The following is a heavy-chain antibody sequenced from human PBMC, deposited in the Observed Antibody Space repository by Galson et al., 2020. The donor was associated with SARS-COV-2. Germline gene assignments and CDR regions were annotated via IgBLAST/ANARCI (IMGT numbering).Heavy chain of an antibody. CDR3: VKNRGSWYEEVGGF. V-gene: IGHV3-30*18. CDR2: ISYDGSYK. J-gene: IGHJ4*02. Sequence: GGSLRLSCVASGFTFSNFGMNWVRQAPDKGLEWVAVISYDGSYKYYTDSVKGRFTISRDNSKNTVDLQMNSLRPEDTAVYYCVKNRGSWYEEVGGFWGQGTRVTVSS. D-gene: IGHD2-15*01. CDR1: GFTFSNFG.